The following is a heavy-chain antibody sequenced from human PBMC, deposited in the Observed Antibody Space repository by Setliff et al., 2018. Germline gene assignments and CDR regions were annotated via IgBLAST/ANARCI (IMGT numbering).Heavy chain of an antibody. CDR1: GFIFSTYS. J-gene: IGHJ4*02. CDR2: ISSSSTYI. CDR3: ARALGVTNKPLDC. Sequence: ETLSLSCAASGFIFSTYSMNWVRQAPGKGLEWVSFISSSSTYIYYADSVKGRFTISRDNAKNSLFLQMNSLRAEDTALYYCARALGVTNKPLDCWGQGTLVTVSS. V-gene: IGHV3-21*01. D-gene: IGHD1-26*01.